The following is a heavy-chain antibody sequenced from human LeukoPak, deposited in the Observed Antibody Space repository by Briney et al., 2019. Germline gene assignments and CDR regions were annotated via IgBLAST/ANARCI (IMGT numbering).Heavy chain of an antibody. V-gene: IGHV1-46*01. CDR3: AKEGDYYGSGSYRDGFDI. J-gene: IGHJ3*02. CDR2: INPSGGST. CDR1: GYTFTSYY. Sequence: ASVKVSCKASGYTFTSYYMHWVRQAPGQGLEWMGIINPSGGSTSYAQKFQGRVTMTRDTSTSTVYMELNSLRPEDTAVYYCAKEGDYYGSGSYRDGFDIWGQGTRATVSS. D-gene: IGHD3-10*01.